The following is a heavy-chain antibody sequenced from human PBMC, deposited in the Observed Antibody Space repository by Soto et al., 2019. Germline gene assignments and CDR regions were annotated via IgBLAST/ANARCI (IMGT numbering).Heavy chain of an antibody. CDR2: ISGGGGST. D-gene: IGHD3-10*01. Sequence: DVQLLESGGGLVQPGGSLRLSCAVSGFPFSSYVMTWVRQAPGKGLEWVSVISGGGGSTNYAESVKGRFTISRDNSENTLYLQMNSLRAEDTAVYYCAKAVTLVRGINPYSYGLDVWGQGTTFTVSS. V-gene: IGHV3-23*01. J-gene: IGHJ6*02. CDR1: GFPFSSYV. CDR3: AKAVTLVRGINPYSYGLDV.